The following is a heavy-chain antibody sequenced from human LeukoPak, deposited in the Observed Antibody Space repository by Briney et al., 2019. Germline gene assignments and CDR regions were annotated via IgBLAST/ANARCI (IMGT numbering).Heavy chain of an antibody. V-gene: IGHV3-23*01. J-gene: IGHJ4*02. CDR1: GFTFSTYA. CDR3: ARGTTSWGGIDY. CDR2: ISGTGGST. Sequence: PGGSLRLSCAASGFTFSTYAMTWVRQAPGKGLEWVSLISGTGGSTYYADSVKGRFTISRDNSKNTLYLQMNSLRAEDTAVYYCARGTTSWGGIDYWGQGTLVTVSS. D-gene: IGHD1-1*01.